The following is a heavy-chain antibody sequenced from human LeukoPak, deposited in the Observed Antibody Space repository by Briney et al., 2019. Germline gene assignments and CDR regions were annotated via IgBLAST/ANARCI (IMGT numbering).Heavy chain of an antibody. Sequence: ASLKVSCKASGYTFSDNYIHWVRQAPGQGLEWMGWINPKSGGTLYAQNLQGRVTMTRDTSITTVYMELSRLTSDDTAVYYCAREGGASLEVDYWGQGTLVTVSS. CDR2: INPKSGGT. CDR1: GYTFSDNY. V-gene: IGHV1-2*02. CDR3: AREGGASLEVDY. J-gene: IGHJ4*02.